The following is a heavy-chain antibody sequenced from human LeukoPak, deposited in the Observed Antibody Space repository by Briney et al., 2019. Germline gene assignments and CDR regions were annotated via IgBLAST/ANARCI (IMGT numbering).Heavy chain of an antibody. J-gene: IGHJ4*02. D-gene: IGHD5-24*01. V-gene: IGHV3-48*01. CDR1: GFTFSSYS. CDR2: ISSSSSTI. Sequence: PGGSLRLSCAASGFTFSSYSMNWVRQAPGKGLEWVSYISSSSSTIYYADSVKGRFTISRDNAKNSLYLQMNSLRAEDTAVYYCARDDGYSLIWGQGTLVTVSS. CDR3: ARDDGYSLI.